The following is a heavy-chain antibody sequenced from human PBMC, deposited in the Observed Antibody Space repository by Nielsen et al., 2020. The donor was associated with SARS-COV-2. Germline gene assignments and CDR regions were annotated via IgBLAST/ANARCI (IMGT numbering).Heavy chain of an antibody. CDR2: INPSGSGT. J-gene: IGHJ4*02. D-gene: IGHD5-12*01. Sequence: GESLKISCAASGFTFSSYAMSWVRQAPGQGLVWVSRINPSGSGTAYADSVKGRFAVSRDNAENTVVLQIHSLRVEDTAVYYCAREVSGSDYWGQGTLVTVSS. V-gene: IGHV3-74*01. CDR3: AREVSGSDY. CDR1: GFTFSSYA.